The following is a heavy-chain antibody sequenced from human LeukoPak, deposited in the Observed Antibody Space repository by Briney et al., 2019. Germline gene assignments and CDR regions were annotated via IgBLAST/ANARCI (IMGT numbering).Heavy chain of an antibody. V-gene: IGHV4-59*01. Sequence: SETLSLACTVSGGSISSYYWSWIRQPPGKGLEWIGYIYYSGSTNYNPSLKSRVTISVDTSKNQFSLKLSSVTAADTAVYYCAREPYYYYGMDVWGQGTTVTVSS. CDR1: GGSISSYY. J-gene: IGHJ6*02. CDR3: AREPYYYYGMDV. CDR2: IYYSGST.